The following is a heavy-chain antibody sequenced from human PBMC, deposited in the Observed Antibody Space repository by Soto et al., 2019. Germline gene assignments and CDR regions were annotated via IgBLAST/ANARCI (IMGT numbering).Heavy chain of an antibody. J-gene: IGHJ1*01. Sequence: QVHLVQSGAEVKKPGSSVKVSCKASGVTFFNSGFSWVRQAPGQGLEWVGGTLATLHTTRYAGRFRGRVTITADESTRTAYLELSSLRSDDTAVYYCASGPGYCSGGSCRPSEYFQHWGQGTLVIVSS. CDR3: ASGPGYCSGGSCRPSEYFQH. CDR1: GVTFFNSG. V-gene: IGHV1-69*11. CDR2: TLATLHTT. D-gene: IGHD2-15*01.